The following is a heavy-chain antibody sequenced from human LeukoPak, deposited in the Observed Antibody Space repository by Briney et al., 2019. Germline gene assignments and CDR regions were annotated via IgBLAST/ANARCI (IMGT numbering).Heavy chain of an antibody. D-gene: IGHD3-10*01. V-gene: IGHV3-11*01. CDR1: GGSISSGSYY. CDR3: ARDHHFFGPFDY. J-gene: IGHJ4*02. CDR2: ISSSGSTI. Sequence: LSLTCTVSGGSISSGSYYWSWIRQAPGKGLEWVSYISSSGSTIYYADSVKGRFTISRDNAKNSLYLQMNSLRAEDTAVYYCARDHHFFGPFDYWGQGTLVTVSS.